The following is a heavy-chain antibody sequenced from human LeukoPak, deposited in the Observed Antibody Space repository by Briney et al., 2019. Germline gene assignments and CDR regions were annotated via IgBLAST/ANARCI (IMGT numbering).Heavy chain of an antibody. D-gene: IGHD6-19*01. CDR1: GYTFTSYG. V-gene: IGHV1-18*01. Sequence: ASVKVSCKASGYTFTSYGISWVRQAPGQGLEWMGWICVYNGNTNYAQKLQGRVTMTTDTSTSTAYMELRSLRSDDTPVYNCARDGPGIAVAGDDYWGQGAPLTVSS. CDR2: ICVYNGNT. CDR3: ARDGPGIAVAGDDY. J-gene: IGHJ4*02.